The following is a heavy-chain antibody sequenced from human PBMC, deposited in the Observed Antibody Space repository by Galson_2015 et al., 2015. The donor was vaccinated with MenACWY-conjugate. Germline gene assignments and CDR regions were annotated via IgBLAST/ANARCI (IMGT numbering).Heavy chain of an antibody. V-gene: IGHV6-1*01. CDR3: AREQLGTFLSFLLGPSNNWFDP. J-gene: IGHJ5*02. Sequence: CAISGDSVSSNSAAWNWIRQSPSRGLEWLGRTYYRSKWYNDYAVSVKSRITINPDTSKNQFSLQLNSVTPEDTAVYYCAREQLGTFLSFLLGPSNNWFDPWGQGTLVTVSS. D-gene: IGHD3-3*02. CDR1: GDSVSSNSAA. CDR2: TYYRSKWYN.